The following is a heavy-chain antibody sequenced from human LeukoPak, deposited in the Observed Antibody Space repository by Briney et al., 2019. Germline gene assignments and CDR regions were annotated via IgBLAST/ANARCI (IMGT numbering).Heavy chain of an antibody. D-gene: IGHD1-26*01. V-gene: IGHV4-4*07. CDR1: GGSFSGYY. CDR2: IYTGGGT. CDR3: ARDKGIVGATNEPDALDI. Sequence: PSETLSLTCAVYGGSFSGYYWSWIRQPAGKGLEWIGRIYTGGGTNYNPSLKSRVTISVDTSKNEFSLKMSSVTAADTAVYFCARDKGIVGATNEPDALDIWGQGTMVTVSS. J-gene: IGHJ3*02.